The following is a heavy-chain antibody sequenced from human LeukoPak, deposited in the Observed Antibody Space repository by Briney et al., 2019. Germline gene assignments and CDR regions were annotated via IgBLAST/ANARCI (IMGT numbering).Heavy chain of an antibody. CDR3: ARDDCSSTSCPPDC. Sequence: PGGSLRLSCAASGFTFDDYGMSWVRQAPGKGLEWVSGINWNGGSTGYADSVKGRFTISRDNAKNSLYLQMNSLRAEDTALYYCARDDCSSTSCPPDCWGQGTLVTVSS. CDR2: INWNGGST. J-gene: IGHJ4*02. CDR1: GFTFDDYG. D-gene: IGHD2-2*01. V-gene: IGHV3-20*04.